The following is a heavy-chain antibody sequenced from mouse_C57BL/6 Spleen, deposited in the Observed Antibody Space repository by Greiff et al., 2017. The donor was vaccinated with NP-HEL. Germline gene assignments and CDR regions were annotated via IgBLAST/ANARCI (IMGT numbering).Heavy chain of an antibody. V-gene: IGHV5-16*01. CDR3: ARAPRGKKPYYFDY. D-gene: IGHD3-1*01. CDR1: GFTFSDYY. Sequence: EVKLVESEGGLVQPGSSMKLSCTASGFTFSDYYMAWVRQVPEKGLEWVANINYDGSSTYYLDSLMSRFIISRDNAKNILYLQMSSLKSEDTATYYCARAPRGKKPYYFDYWGQGTTLTVSS. CDR2: INYDGSST. J-gene: IGHJ2*01.